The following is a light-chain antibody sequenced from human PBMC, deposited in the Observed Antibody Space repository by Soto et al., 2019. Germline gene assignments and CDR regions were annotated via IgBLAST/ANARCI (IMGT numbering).Light chain of an antibody. CDR1: QSISSY. V-gene: IGKV1-39*01. J-gene: IGKJ2*01. CDR2: AAS. CDR3: QQSYSTLYT. Sequence: DIQMTQSPSSLSASVGDRVTITCRASQSISSYLNWYQQKPGKAPKRLIYAASSLQSGVPSRFSGSGSGTDFTLTISSLQPEDFATCYCQQSYSTLYTFGQWTKLEIK.